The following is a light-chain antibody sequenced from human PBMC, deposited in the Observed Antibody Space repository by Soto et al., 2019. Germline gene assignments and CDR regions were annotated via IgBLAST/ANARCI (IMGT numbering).Light chain of an antibody. CDR2: SNN. Sequence: QSVLTKPPSTSGTPGQRVTISCSGSSSNIGGNTVNWYQQVPATAPKLLIYSNNQRPSGVPDRFSGSYSGTSASLAISGLQSEDEADYYCATWDDSLNGPVFGGGTQLTV. CDR3: ATWDDSLNGPV. V-gene: IGLV1-44*01. CDR1: SSNIGGNT. J-gene: IGLJ2*01.